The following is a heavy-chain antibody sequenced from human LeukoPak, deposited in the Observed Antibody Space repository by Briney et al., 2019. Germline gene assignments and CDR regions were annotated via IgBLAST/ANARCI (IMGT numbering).Heavy chain of an antibody. CDR3: ARDQWELGGGNWFDP. D-gene: IGHD1-26*01. Sequence: ASVKVSCKASGYTFTGYYMHWVRQAPGQGLEWMGWINPNSGGTNYAQKFQGRVTMTRDTSISTAYMELSRLRSDDTAVYYCARDQWELGGGNWFDPWGQGTLVTVSS. J-gene: IGHJ5*02. V-gene: IGHV1-2*02. CDR1: GYTFTGYY. CDR2: INPNSGGT.